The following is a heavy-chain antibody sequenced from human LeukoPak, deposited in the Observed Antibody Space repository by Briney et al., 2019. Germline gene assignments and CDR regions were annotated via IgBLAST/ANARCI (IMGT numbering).Heavy chain of an antibody. D-gene: IGHD1-26*01. CDR2: IYHSGSP. V-gene: IGHV4-59*01. Sequence: PSGTLSLTCTVSGGSISGNYWSWIRQPPGKGLEWIGYIYHSGSPSYNPSLKNRITISVDTSKNQFSLKLSSVTAADTAVYFCARVNKIWEYFDYWGRGTLVTVSS. J-gene: IGHJ4*02. CDR1: GGSISGNY. CDR3: ARVNKIWEYFDY.